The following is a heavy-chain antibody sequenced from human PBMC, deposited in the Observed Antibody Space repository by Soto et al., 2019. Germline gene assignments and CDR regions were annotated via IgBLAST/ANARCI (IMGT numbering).Heavy chain of an antibody. D-gene: IGHD1-26*01. CDR1: VRSVSSGSYS. Sequence: PSETLSVSCSFSVRSVSSGSYSWSWIRQPPGKGLEWVGYILYSGSPNYNRSLKSRVTMSLDTSENQFSLKLSSVTTADTAVYYCARGGPRVAAYRYFDYWGQGTMVTVSS. V-gene: IGHV4-61*01. CDR2: ILYSGSP. CDR3: ARGGPRVAAYRYFDY. J-gene: IGHJ4*02.